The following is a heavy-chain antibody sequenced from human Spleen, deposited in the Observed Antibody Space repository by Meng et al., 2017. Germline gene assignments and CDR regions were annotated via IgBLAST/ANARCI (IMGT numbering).Heavy chain of an antibody. Sequence: SGPTLVKPTQTLTLICTFSGFSLSTSGMRVSWIRQPPGKALEWLARMDWDDDKFYSTSLKTRLTISTDTSKNQVVLTMTNMDPVDTATYCCARMGSSGGMDVWGQGTTVTVSS. V-gene: IGHV2-70*04. D-gene: IGHD3-22*01. CDR2: MDWDDDK. CDR1: GFSLSTSGMR. CDR3: ARMGSSGGMDV. J-gene: IGHJ6*02.